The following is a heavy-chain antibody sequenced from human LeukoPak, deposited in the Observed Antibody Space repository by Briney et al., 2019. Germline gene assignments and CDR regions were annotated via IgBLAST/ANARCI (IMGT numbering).Heavy chain of an antibody. D-gene: IGHD5-24*01. Sequence: GGSLRLSCAASGFTFSSYAMSWVRQAPGKGLEWVSSISSSSSYIYYADSVKGRFTISRDNAKNSLYLQMNSLRAEDTAVYYCARGRMATADYWGQGTLVTVSS. J-gene: IGHJ4*02. V-gene: IGHV3-21*01. CDR2: ISSSSSYI. CDR3: ARGRMATADY. CDR1: GFTFSSYA.